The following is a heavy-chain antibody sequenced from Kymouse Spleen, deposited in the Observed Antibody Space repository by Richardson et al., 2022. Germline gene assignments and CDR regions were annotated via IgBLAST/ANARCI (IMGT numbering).Heavy chain of an antibody. J-gene: IGHJ4*02. D-gene: IGHD2-21*02,IGHD4-17*01. V-gene: IGHV3-21*03. CDR1: GFTFSSYS. CDR3: ARDGVTLLTT. Sequence: EVQLVESGGGLVKPGGSLRLSCAASGFTFSSYSMNWVRQAPGKGLEWVSSISSSSSYIYYADSVKGRFTISRDNAKNSLYLQMNSLRAEDTAVYYCARDGVTLLTTGAREPWSPSPQ. CDR2: ISSSSSYI.